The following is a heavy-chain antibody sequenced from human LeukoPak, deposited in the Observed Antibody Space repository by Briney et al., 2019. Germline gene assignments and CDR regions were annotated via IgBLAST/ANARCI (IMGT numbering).Heavy chain of an antibody. V-gene: IGHV3-74*01. J-gene: IGHJ6*03. CDR2: INSDGSST. CDR3: ARGGYYYYYYYMDV. Sequence: GGSLRLSCAASGFTFSSYWMHWVRQAPGKGLVWVSRINSDGSSTSYADSVKGRFTISRDNAKNTLYLQMNSLRAEDTAVYYCARGGYYYYYYYMDVWGKGTTVTVSS. CDR1: GFTFSSYW.